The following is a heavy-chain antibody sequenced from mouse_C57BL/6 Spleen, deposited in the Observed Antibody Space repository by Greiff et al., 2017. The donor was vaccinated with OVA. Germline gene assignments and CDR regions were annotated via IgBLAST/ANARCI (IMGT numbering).Heavy chain of an antibody. J-gene: IGHJ2*01. CDR2: IRLKSDNYAT. CDR1: GFTFSNYW. Sequence: EVQVVESGGGLVQPGGSMKLSCVASGFTFSNYWMNWVRQSPEKGLEWVAQIRLKSDNYATHYAESVKGRFTISRDDSKSSVYLQMNNVRAEDTGSYYGTGGWGGYLDDWGQGTTLTVSS. CDR3: TGGWGGYLDD. V-gene: IGHV6-3*01. D-gene: IGHD1-2*01.